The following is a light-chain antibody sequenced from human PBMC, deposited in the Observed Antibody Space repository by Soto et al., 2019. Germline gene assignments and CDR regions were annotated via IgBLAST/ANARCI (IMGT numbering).Light chain of an antibody. V-gene: IGLV2-8*01. CDR2: EVT. CDR3: SSYAGSSTPYV. Sequence: QSVLTQPPSASGSPGQSVTISCTGTRSDVGGYNYVSWYQQHPGKAPKLLIYEVTKRPSGVPDRFSGSRSGNTASLTVSGLQVEDEDDYYCSSYAGSSTPYVFGTGTKLTVL. J-gene: IGLJ1*01. CDR1: RSDVGGYNY.